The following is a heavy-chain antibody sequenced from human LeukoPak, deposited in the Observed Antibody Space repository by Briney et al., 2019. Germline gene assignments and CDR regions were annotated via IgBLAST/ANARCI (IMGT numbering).Heavy chain of an antibody. CDR3: AKDLVLGAVAAPRGFDY. V-gene: IGHV3-74*01. CDR1: GFTFSSHW. Sequence: GGSLRLSCAASGFTFSSHWMHWVRQAPGKGLVWVSRINSDGSSTYYADSVKGRYTISRDNSKNTLYLQMNSLRAEDTAVYYCAKDLVLGAVAAPRGFDYWGQGTLVTVSS. J-gene: IGHJ4*02. CDR2: INSDGSST. D-gene: IGHD6-19*01.